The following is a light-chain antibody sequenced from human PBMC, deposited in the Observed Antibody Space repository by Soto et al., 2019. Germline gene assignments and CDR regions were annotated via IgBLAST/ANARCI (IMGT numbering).Light chain of an antibody. Sequence: QSVLTQPPSASGTPGQRVTRACSGSSSNIGSNYVYWYQQLPGTAPKLLIYSNNQRPSGVPDRFSGSKSGTSASLAISGLRSADEADYYCAAWDDSLSVVVFGGGTKVTVL. V-gene: IGLV1-47*02. J-gene: IGLJ2*01. CDR1: SSNIGSNY. CDR3: AAWDDSLSVVV. CDR2: SNN.